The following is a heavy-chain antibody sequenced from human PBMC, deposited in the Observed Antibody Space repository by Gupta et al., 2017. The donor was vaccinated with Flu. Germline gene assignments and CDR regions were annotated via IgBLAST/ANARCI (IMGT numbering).Heavy chain of an antibody. CDR1: GFSLSTSGVG. Sequence: QITLKESGPTLVKPTQTLTLTCTFSGFSLSTSGVGVGWIRQPPGKALEWLALIYWDDDKRYSPSLKSRLTITKDTSKNQVVLTMTNMDPVDTATYYCAHSQSSSSGSYFLLDYWGQGTLVTVSS. CDR3: AHSQSSSSGSYFLLDY. CDR2: IYWDDDK. J-gene: IGHJ4*02. V-gene: IGHV2-5*02. D-gene: IGHD1-26*01.